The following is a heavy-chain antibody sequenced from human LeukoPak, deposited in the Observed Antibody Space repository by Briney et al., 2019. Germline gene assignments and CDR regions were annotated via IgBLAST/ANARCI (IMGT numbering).Heavy chain of an antibody. CDR1: GFTFSNYG. Sequence: GGSMRLSCAASGFTFSNYGMNWVRQAPGKGLEWVGFIRSKSYGGTTEYAASVKGRFTISRDDSKSIAYLQMNSLKTEDTAVYYCTRGTYSSSWREFDYWGQGTLVTVSS. J-gene: IGHJ4*02. V-gene: IGHV3-49*04. D-gene: IGHD6-13*01. CDR2: IRSKSYGGTT. CDR3: TRGTYSSSWREFDY.